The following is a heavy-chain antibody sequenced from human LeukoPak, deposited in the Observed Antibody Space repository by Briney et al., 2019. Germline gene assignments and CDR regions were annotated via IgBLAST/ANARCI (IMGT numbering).Heavy chain of an antibody. J-gene: IGHJ4*02. CDR2: ISWNSGSI. Sequence: PGGSLRLSCAASGFTFDDYAMHWVRQPPGKGLEWVSIISWNSGSIGYADSVKGRFIISRDNAKNSLYLQMNSLRPEDTALYYCAKDKGSGYDWVPVFQALAFDYWGQGTLVTVSS. CDR3: AKDKGSGYDWVPVFQALAFDY. D-gene: IGHD5-12*01. CDR1: GFTFDDYA. V-gene: IGHV3-9*01.